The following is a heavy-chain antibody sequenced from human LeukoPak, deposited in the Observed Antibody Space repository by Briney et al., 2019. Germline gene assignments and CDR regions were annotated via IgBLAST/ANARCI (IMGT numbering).Heavy chain of an antibody. D-gene: IGHD5-12*01. J-gene: IGHJ4*02. CDR3: IKDAGYSAYDSLDS. V-gene: IGHV3-64D*06. CDR2: ISSNGAYT. CDR1: GFTFSSYA. Sequence: GGSLRLSCSASGFTFSSYAMYWVRQAPGKGLEYVSGISSNGAYTYSADSVKGRFTISRDNSKNTLYLHMSSLRTEDTAVYYCIKDAGYSAYDSLDSWGQGTLVTVSS.